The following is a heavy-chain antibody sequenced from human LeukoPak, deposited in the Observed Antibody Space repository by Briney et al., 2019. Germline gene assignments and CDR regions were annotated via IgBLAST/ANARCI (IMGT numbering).Heavy chain of an antibody. CDR2: IYYSGGT. J-gene: IGHJ2*01. D-gene: IGHD3-9*01. CDR3: GRRTSYDTLTGYTYWYFDL. Sequence: SQTLSLTCTVSGGSISSGGYYWSWIRQHPGKGLEWIGYIYYSGGTDYNPSLRSRVTLSVDTSKNQVSLKLSSLTAADTAVYYCGRRTSYDTLTGYTYWYFDLWGRGTLVTVSS. CDR1: GGSISSGGYY. V-gene: IGHV4-31*03.